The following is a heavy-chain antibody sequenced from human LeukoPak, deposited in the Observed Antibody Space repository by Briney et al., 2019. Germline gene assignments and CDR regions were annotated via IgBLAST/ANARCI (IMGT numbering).Heavy chain of an antibody. CDR1: GFTFSTYA. CDR2: ISGSGGST. CDR3: ASKGGFDD. J-gene: IGHJ4*02. D-gene: IGHD2-15*01. V-gene: IGHV3-23*01. Sequence: GGSLRLSCVASGFTFSTYAMSWVRQAPGKGLEWVSAISGSGGSTFYADSVKGRFTISRDNAKNSLFLQMNSLRAEDTAFYYCASKGGFDDWGQGTLVTVSS.